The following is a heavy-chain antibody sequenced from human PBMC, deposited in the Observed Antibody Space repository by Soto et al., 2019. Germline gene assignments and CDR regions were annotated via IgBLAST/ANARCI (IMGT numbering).Heavy chain of an antibody. D-gene: IGHD3-9*01. CDR3: ARSGEAYYDVLTGYYKGSWFAP. CDR2: IIPLFGTT. CDR1: GGSFSYYA. Sequence: QVQLVQSGAEVRRTGSSVKVSCKASGGSFSYYAFSWVRQGPGQGLEWMGGIIPLFGTTKYAQTFQGRVKITAEEYKKIEYMELSSLRSEDTSVYYCARSGEAYYDVLTGYYKGSWFAPWGQGTLVTVSS. J-gene: IGHJ5*02. V-gene: IGHV1-69*01.